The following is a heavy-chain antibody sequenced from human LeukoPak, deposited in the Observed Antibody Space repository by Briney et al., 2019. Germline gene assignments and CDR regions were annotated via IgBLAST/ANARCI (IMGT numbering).Heavy chain of an antibody. Sequence: SVKVSCKASGGTFSSYAISWVRQAPGQGLEWMGGIIPIFGTANYAQKFQGRVTITADESTSTAYMELSSLRSEDTAVYYCARVPDGITIFGVVTKGPFDYWGQGTLVTVSS. CDR1: GGTFSSYA. D-gene: IGHD3-3*01. V-gene: IGHV1-69*13. CDR2: IIPIFGTA. J-gene: IGHJ4*02. CDR3: ARVPDGITIFGVVTKGPFDY.